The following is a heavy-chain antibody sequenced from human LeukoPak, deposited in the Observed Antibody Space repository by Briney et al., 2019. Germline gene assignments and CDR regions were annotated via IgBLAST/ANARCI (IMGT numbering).Heavy chain of an antibody. CDR2: IIPILGIA. V-gene: IGHV1-69*04. CDR1: GGTFSSYA. Sequence: SVKVSCKASGGTFSSYAITWVRQAPGQGLEWMGRIIPILGIANYAQKFQGRVTIIADKSTSTACMELSSLRSEDTAVYYCARDLYSGHEGNAFDIWGQGTMVTVSS. D-gene: IGHD5-12*01. J-gene: IGHJ3*02. CDR3: ARDLYSGHEGNAFDI.